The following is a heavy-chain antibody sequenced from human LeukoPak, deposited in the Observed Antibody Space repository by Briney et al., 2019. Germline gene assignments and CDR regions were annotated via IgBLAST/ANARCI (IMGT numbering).Heavy chain of an antibody. V-gene: IGHV1-8*03. CDR3: ASGREIAATFDY. CDR1: GYTFTSYD. Sequence: ASVKVSCKASGYTFTSYDINWVRQATGQGLEWMGWMNPNSGNTGYAQKFQGRVTITRNTSISTAYMELSSLRSEDTAVYYCASGREIAATFDYWGQGTLVTVSS. CDR2: MNPNSGNT. J-gene: IGHJ4*02. D-gene: IGHD6-13*01.